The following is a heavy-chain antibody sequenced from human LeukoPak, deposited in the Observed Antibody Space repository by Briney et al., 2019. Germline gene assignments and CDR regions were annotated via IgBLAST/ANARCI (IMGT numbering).Heavy chain of an antibody. CDR3: ARVSPSGVWDV. CDR2: FYTTGSS. CDR1: GGSISGINYY. J-gene: IGHJ6*02. Sequence: PSQTLALTCTVSGGSISGINYYRTWLRQRAGTGLEWIGRFYTTGSSNYNPSPKSRVTISVDTSNNQSSLKLSSVTAADTAVYYCARVSPSGVWDVGGQGTTVTVSS. D-gene: IGHD2-8*01. V-gene: IGHV4-61*02.